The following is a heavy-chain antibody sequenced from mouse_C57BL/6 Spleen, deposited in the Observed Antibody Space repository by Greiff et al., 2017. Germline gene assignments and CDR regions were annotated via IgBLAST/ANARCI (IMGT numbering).Heavy chain of an antibody. J-gene: IGHJ4*01. CDR3: ASSRWPSTVGARAMDY. CDR1: GYTFTSYW. Sequence: VQLQQPGAELVKPGASVKLSCKASGYTFTSYWMHWVKQRPGQGLEWIGMIHPNSGSTNYNEKFKSKATLTVDKSSSTAYMQLSSLTSEDSAVYYGASSRWPSTVGARAMDYWGQGTSVTVSS. V-gene: IGHV1-64*01. CDR2: IHPNSGST. D-gene: IGHD1-1*01.